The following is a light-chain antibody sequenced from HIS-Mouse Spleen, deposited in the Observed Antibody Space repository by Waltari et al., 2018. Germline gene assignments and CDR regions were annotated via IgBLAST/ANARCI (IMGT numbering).Light chain of an antibody. J-gene: IGLJ2*01. V-gene: IGLV2-14*03. CDR1: SSDVGGYNY. Sequence: QSALTQPASVSGSPGQSITISCTGTSSDVGGYNYVSWYQQHPGKAPKLMIYDVSNRPSGVSNRLSGSKSGNTASLTISGLQAEDEADYYCCSYAGSSTLVFGGGTKLTVL. CDR3: CSYAGSSTLV. CDR2: DVS.